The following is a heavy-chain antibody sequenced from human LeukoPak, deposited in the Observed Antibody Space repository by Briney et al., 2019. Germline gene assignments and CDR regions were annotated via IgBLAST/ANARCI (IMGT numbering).Heavy chain of an antibody. CDR2: THSSGST. J-gene: IGHJ4*02. CDR1: GVSISSYY. D-gene: IGHD3-10*01. CDR3: ATGTAGGSFDY. V-gene: IGHV4-59*01. Sequence: SETLSLTCTVSGVSISSYYWSWIRQPPGKGLEWIGYTHSSGSTNYNPSLKSRVTISVDTSKNQFSLKLSSVTAADTAVYYCATGTAGGSFDYWGQETLVTVSS.